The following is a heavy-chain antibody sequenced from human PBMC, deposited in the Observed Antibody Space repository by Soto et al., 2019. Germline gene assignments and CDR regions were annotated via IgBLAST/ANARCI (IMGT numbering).Heavy chain of an antibody. CDR2: FSSSSSTI. J-gene: IGHJ6*02. D-gene: IGHD3-9*01. CDR3: ARVRDDHYDILTGYYPYYYGMDV. CDR1: GFTFSSYS. Sequence: GGSLRLSCAASGFTFSSYSMNWVRQAPGKGLEWVSYFSSSSSTIYYADSVKGRFTISRDNAKNSLYLQMNSLRDEVTAVYYCARVRDDHYDILTGYYPYYYGMDVWGQGTTVTVSS. V-gene: IGHV3-48*02.